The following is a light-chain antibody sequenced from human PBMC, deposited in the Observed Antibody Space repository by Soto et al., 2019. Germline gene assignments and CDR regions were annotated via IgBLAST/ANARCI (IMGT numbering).Light chain of an antibody. CDR3: QQYANSLFT. CDR2: GAS. CDR1: QSVSSSY. V-gene: IGKV3-20*01. Sequence: EIVLTQSPGTLSLSPGERASLSCRASQSVSSSYLAWYQQRPGQAPRPLIYGASSRATGIPDRFSGGGSGTDFTLNISRLEPEDFAVYYCQQYANSLFTFGPGTKLDI. J-gene: IGKJ3*01.